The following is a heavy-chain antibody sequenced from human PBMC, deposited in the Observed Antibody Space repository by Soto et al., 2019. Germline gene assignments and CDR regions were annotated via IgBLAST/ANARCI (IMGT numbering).Heavy chain of an antibody. CDR3: AKRPWADFSLYYFDY. Sequence: GGSLRLSCAASGFTFSSYAMSWVRQAPGKGLEWVSAISGSGGSTYYADSVKGRFTISRDNSQNTLYLQMNSLRAEDTAVYYCAKRPWADFSLYYFDYWGQGTLVTVSS. CDR1: GFTFSSYA. D-gene: IGHD7-27*01. CDR2: ISGSGGST. J-gene: IGHJ4*02. V-gene: IGHV3-23*01.